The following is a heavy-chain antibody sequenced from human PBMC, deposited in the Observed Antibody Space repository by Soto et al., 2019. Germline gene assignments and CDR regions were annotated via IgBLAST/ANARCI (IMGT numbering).Heavy chain of an antibody. V-gene: IGHV1-3*01. J-gene: IGHJ4*02. CDR2: INGGNGNT. CDR3: ASDDSGFSGSHYIDYFNY. CDR1: GNTVPNYA. D-gene: IGHD1-26*01. Sequence: QVQLVQSGAELKKPGASVKVSCKASGNTVPNYAIHWVRQAPGQRLEWMGWINGGNGNTYYSDHFQGRVTFTRNTAAGTVYMQLSSLPSEDTAVYYCASDDSGFSGSHYIDYFNYWDKGALVTVSS.